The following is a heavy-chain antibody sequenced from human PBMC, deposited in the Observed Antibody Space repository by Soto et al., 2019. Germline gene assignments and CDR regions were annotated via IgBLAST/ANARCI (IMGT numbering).Heavy chain of an antibody. CDR3: TTPYYDFWSGYSLNGMDV. CDR2: IKSKTDGGTT. J-gene: IGHJ6*02. Sequence: EVQLVESGGGLVKPGGSLRLSCAASGFTFSNAWMNWVRQAPGKGLEWVGRIKSKTDGGTTDYAAPVKGSFTISRDDSKNTLYLQMNSLKAEDTAVYYCTTPYYDFWSGYSLNGMDVWGQGTTVTVSS. CDR1: GFTFSNAW. D-gene: IGHD3-3*01. V-gene: IGHV3-15*07.